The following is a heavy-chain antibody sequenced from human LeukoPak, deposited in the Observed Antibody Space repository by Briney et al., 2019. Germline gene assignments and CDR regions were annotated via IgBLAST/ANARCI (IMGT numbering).Heavy chain of an antibody. CDR2: IIPILGIA. D-gene: IGHD5-12*01. CDR1: GGTFSSYA. V-gene: IGHV1-69*04. J-gene: IGHJ4*02. Sequence: GASVKVPCKASGGTFSSYAISWVRQAPGQGLEWMGRIIPILGIANYAQKFQGRVTITADKSTSTAYMELSSLRSEDTAVYYCARDGNSGYDYWGQGTLVTVSS. CDR3: ARDGNSGYDY.